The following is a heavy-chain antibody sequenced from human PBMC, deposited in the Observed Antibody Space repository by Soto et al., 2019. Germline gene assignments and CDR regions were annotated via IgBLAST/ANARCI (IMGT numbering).Heavy chain of an antibody. CDR3: AKGSS. J-gene: IGHJ5*02. CDR1: GFTFSSFA. CDR2: IRSSGGSI. V-gene: IGHV3-23*01. Sequence: GGSLRLSCAASGFTFSSFAMSWVRQAPGKGLEWVSGIRSSGGSINYSDSVKGRFTISRDNSKNTLYLQMNSLRAEDTAVYYCAKGSSWGQGTLVTVSS.